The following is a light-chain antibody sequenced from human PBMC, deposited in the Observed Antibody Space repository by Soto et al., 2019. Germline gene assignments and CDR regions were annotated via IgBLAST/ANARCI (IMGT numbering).Light chain of an antibody. V-gene: IGLV2-14*01. CDR3: GSWDSSLTYV. CDR2: EVT. CDR1: SSDVGGYNY. Sequence: QSALTQPASVSGSPGQSITISCTGTSSDVGGYNYVSWYQQYPGKAPKLMIYEVTHRPSGVSNRFSGSKSGNTASLTISGLQAEDEANYYCGSWDSSLTYVFGTGTKLTVL. J-gene: IGLJ1*01.